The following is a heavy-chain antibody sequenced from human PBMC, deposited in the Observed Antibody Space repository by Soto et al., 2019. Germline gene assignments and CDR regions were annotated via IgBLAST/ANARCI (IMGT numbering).Heavy chain of an antibody. CDR1: GFTFSSYA. D-gene: IGHD5-12*01. Sequence: HPGGSLRLSCAASGFTFSSYAMSWVRQAPGKGLEWVSAISGSGGSTYYADSVKGRFTISRDNSKNTLYLQMNSLRAEDTAVYYCAKGRGRWLQFNSPGIDYWGQGTLVTV. CDR2: ISGSGGST. V-gene: IGHV3-23*01. CDR3: AKGRGRWLQFNSPGIDY. J-gene: IGHJ4*02.